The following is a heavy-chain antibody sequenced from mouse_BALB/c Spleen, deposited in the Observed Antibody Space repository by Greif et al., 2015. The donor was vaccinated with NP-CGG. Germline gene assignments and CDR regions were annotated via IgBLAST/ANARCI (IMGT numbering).Heavy chain of an antibody. D-gene: IGHD1-1*01. CDR3: AREEPVYYGSSYFDY. J-gene: IGHJ2*01. CDR2: ISSGSSTI. V-gene: IGHV5-17*02. Sequence: EVMLVESGGGLVQPGGSRKLSCAASGFTFSSFGMHWVRQAPEKGLEWVAYISSGSSTIYYADTVKGRFTISRDNPKNTLFLQMTSLRSEDTAMYYCAREEPVYYGSSYFDYWGQGTTLTVSS. CDR1: GFTFSSFG.